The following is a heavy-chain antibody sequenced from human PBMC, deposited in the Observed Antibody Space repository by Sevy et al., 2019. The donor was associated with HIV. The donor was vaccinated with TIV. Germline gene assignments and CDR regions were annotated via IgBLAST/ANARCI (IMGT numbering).Heavy chain of an antibody. CDR2: LSFGCGEI. V-gene: IGHV3-23*01. D-gene: IGHD2-8*01. CDR1: GFTFSKYS. J-gene: IGHJ4*02. CDR3: AREGCTKPHDY. Sequence: GGYLRLSCAASGFTFSKYSMSWVRQPPGKGLEWVSTLSFGCGEINYADSVKGLFTISRDNSKSSVYLQMNNLRPEDTAVYYCAREGCTKPHDYWGQGTLVSVSS.